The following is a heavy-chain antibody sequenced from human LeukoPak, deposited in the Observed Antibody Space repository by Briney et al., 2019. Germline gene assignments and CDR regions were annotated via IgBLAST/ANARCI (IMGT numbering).Heavy chain of an antibody. J-gene: IGHJ4*02. V-gene: IGHV3-13*01. CDR2: FHTDGGT. CDR1: GFTFSNYY. CDR3: ARGSGPVGTTIDS. Sequence: GGSLTLTCAASGFTFSNYYMHWVRQAPGNGLEWVSAFHTDGGTYYLDSVKGRFTISREDAKNSLYLQMNTLRAADTAVYYCARGSGPVGTTIDSWGQGTLVIVSS. D-gene: IGHD2-21*02.